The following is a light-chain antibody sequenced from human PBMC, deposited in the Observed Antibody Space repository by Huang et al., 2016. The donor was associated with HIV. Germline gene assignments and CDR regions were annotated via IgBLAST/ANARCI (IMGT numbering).Light chain of an antibody. CDR1: PSVLYSSTNKNH. CDR3: HQYCSPPPT. V-gene: IGKV4-1*01. J-gene: IGKJ5*01. Sequence: DIVMIQSPDSLAVSLGERATIHSKSSPSVLYSSTNKNHLGWYQQKPGQPPKLLIYWASTREAGGPDRFSGSGSGKDFALAISSLQAEDVAVYCCHQYCSPPPTFGQGTRLEIK. CDR2: WAS.